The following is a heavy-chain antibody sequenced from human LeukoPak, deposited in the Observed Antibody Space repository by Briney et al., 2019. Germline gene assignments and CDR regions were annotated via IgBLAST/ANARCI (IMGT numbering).Heavy chain of an antibody. CDR1: GFTFSNYW. J-gene: IGHJ4*02. CDR3: ARQYSTLSEFDY. D-gene: IGHD2/OR15-2a*01. CDR2: INSDGTST. V-gene: IGHV3-74*01. Sequence: PRGSLRLSCAASGFTFSNYWMHWVRQAPGKGLVWVSRINSDGTSTSSADSVKGRFTISRDNAKNTLYLQMNSLRAEDTAVYYCARQYSTLSEFDYWGQGTLVTVSS.